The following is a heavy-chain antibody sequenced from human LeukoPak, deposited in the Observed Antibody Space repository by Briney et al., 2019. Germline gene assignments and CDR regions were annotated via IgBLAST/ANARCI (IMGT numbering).Heavy chain of an antibody. CDR1: GGSISSSSYY. Sequence: PSETLSLTCNVSGGSISSSSYYWGWIRQPPGKGLEWIGSFSYSGSTYYNPSLKSRVTISVDTSKNQFSLKLSSVTAADTAVYFCARGPYSYDSSGAFDIWGQGTMVTVSS. CDR2: FSYSGST. CDR3: ARGPYSYDSSGAFDI. J-gene: IGHJ3*02. D-gene: IGHD3-22*01. V-gene: IGHV4-39*07.